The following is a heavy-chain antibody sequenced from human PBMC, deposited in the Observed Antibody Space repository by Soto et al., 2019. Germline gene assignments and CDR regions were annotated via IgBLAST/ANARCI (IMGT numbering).Heavy chain of an antibody. CDR1: GFTFSDYY. D-gene: IGHD3-3*01. V-gene: IGHV3-11*01. CDR3: ARQYYDFWSGYYYFDY. CDR2: ISSSGSTI. J-gene: IGHJ4*02. Sequence: PGLSLRLSCSASGFTFSDYYMSWIRQAPGTGLEWVSYISSSGSTIYYADSVKGRFTISRDNAKNSLYLQRNSLRAEDTAVYYCARQYYDFWSGYYYFDYWRQGTLVTVSS.